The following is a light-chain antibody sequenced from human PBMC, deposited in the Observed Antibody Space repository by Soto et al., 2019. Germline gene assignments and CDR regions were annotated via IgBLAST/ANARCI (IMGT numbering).Light chain of an antibody. CDR2: DVT. J-gene: IGLJ1*01. Sequence: QSVLTQPASVSGSPGQSITISCTGTSSDVGTYNLVSWYQQHPGKAPKLIIYDVTKRPSGVSNRFSGSKSGYTASLTTSWLXAEDEADYYCCSFAGSSTFYVLGTGTKVTLL. CDR3: CSFAGSSTFYV. CDR1: SSDVGTYNL. V-gene: IGLV2-23*02.